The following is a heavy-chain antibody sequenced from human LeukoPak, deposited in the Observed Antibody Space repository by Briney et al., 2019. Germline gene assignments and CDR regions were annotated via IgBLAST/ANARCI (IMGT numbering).Heavy chain of an antibody. CDR1: DYSISSGYF. D-gene: IGHD4-17*01. V-gene: IGHV4-38-2*01. CDR2: IYHSGTT. J-gene: IGHJ4*02. Sequence: SVTLSLTCGVADYSISSGYFWGWIRQPPGKGLEWIGSIYHSGTTYYNPSLKSRVTISVDTSKNQFSLKLSSVAAADTAVYYCARPPDSSDYGAAFDCWGQGTLVTVSS. CDR3: ARPPDSSDYGAAFDC.